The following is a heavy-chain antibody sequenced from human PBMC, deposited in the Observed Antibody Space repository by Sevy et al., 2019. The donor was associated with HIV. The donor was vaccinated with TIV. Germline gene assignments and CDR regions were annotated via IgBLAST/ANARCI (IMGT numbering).Heavy chain of an antibody. J-gene: IGHJ4*02. CDR2: MYHRGTT. V-gene: IGHV4-4*02. D-gene: IGHD6-25*01. Sequence: SETLSLTCTVSGGSIISSRWWSWFRQSPGKGLEWIGDMYHRGTTNYSPSLKNRVIMSVDKSKNQFSLKLTSVTAADTAVYYCAAAAGTDILGYYFDSWGQGIPVTVSS. CDR3: AAAAGTDILGYYFDS. CDR1: GGSIISSRW.